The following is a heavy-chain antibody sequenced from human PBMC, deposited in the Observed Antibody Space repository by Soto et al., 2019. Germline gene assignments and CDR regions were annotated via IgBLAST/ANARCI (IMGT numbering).Heavy chain of an antibody. CDR1: GFTFSSYA. CDR2: ISGSGGST. V-gene: IGHV3-23*01. J-gene: IGHJ4*02. D-gene: IGHD5-18*01. Sequence: GGSLKLSCAASGFTFSSYAMSWVRQAPGKGLEWVSAISGSGGSTCYADSVKGRFTISRDNSKNTLYLQMNSLRAEDTAVYYCAIDRWSGYSYGFMDYWGRGTLVTVSS. CDR3: AIDRWSGYSYGFMDY.